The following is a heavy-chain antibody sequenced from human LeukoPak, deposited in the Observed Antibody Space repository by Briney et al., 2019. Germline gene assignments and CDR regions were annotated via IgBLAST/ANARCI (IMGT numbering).Heavy chain of an antibody. J-gene: IGHJ4*02. CDR2: TYYRSKWYN. V-gene: IGHV6-1*01. Sequence: SRTLSLTCAISGDSVSSNSAAWNWIRQSPSRGLEWLGRTYYRSKWYNDYAVSVKSRITINPDTSKNQFSLKLSSVTAADTAVYYCARASQRYGLPRDYWGQGTLVTVSS. CDR1: GDSVSSNSAA. CDR3: ARASQRYGLPRDY. D-gene: IGHD5-18*01.